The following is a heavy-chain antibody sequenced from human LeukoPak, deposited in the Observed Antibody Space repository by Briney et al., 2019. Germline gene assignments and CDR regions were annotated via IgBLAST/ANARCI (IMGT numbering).Heavy chain of an antibody. D-gene: IGHD4-17*01. CDR3: ATMTTLTLDDAFDI. J-gene: IGHJ3*02. CDR1: GFIFSNYG. V-gene: IGHV3-33*01. CDR2: IWYDGGKS. Sequence: GRSLRLSCAASGFIFSNYGMDWFRQAPGKGLEWVALIWYDGGKSDHADSVKGRFTISRDNSKNTLYLQMNSLRAEDTAVYYCATMTTLTLDDAFDIWGQGTMVTVSS.